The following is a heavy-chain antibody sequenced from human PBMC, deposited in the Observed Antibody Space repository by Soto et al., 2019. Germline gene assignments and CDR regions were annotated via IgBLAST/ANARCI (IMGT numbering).Heavy chain of an antibody. CDR1: GITFSSYG. Sequence: QVQLVESGGGEVQPGRSLRLSCPASGITFSSYGMHWVRQAPGKGLEWVAVISFDGSNKYYVDSVKGRFTISRDNSKNTLYLQMNSLRPEDTAVYYCAKDAYTVTITFGYYYYMDVWGKGTTVTVSS. V-gene: IGHV3-30*18. CDR3: AKDAYTVTITFGYYYYMDV. CDR2: ISFDGSNK. J-gene: IGHJ6*03. D-gene: IGHD4-17*01.